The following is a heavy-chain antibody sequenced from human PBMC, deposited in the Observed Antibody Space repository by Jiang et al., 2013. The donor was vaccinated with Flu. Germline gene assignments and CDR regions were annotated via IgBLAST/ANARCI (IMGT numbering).Heavy chain of an antibody. Sequence: GLVQPGGSLRLSCAASGFTFSSYDMHWVRQATGKGLEWVSAIGTAGDTYYPGSVKGRFTISRENAKNSLYLQMNSLRAGDTAVYYCARAGTAMGLYYYYGMDVWGQGTTVTVSS. J-gene: IGHJ6*02. CDR1: GFTFSSYD. V-gene: IGHV3-13*01. D-gene: IGHD5-18*01. CDR3: ARAGTAMGLYYYYGMDV. CDR2: IGTAGDT.